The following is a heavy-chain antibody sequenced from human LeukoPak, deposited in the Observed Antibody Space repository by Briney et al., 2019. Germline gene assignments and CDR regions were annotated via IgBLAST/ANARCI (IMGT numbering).Heavy chain of an antibody. D-gene: IGHD4-17*01. V-gene: IGHV4-38-2*02. J-gene: IGHJ4*02. Sequence: SETLSLTCTVSGYSISSGYFWGWIRQPPGKGLEWIGSIYHSGNTYYNPSLKSRVTISVDTSKNQFSLKLSSITAADTAVYYCARDQGMTTVTTVDYWGQGTLVTVSS. CDR3: ARDQGMTTVTTVDY. CDR1: GYSISSGYF. CDR2: IYHSGNT.